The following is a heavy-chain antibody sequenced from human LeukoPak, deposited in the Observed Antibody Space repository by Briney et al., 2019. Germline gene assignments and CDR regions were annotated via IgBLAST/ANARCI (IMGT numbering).Heavy chain of an antibody. V-gene: IGHV1-18*01. CDR1: GYTFTTYN. CDR2: ISGYNGNT. Sequence: GASVKVSCKASGYTFTTYNINWVRQAPGQGLEWMGWISGYNGNTNYAQKLQGRVTMTTDTSTSTAYMELRSLKSDDTAVYYCASLKNYYDSGGYLVTDAFDIWGQGTMVTVSS. CDR3: ASLKNYYDSGGYLVTDAFDI. D-gene: IGHD3-22*01. J-gene: IGHJ3*02.